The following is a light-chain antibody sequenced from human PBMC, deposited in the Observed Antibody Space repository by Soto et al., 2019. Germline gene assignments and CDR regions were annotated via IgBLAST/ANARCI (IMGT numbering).Light chain of an antibody. Sequence: DIQMTPSPSTLSASVGDRVTITCRASQSISSWLAWYQQKPGKAPKLLIYKASSLESGVPSRFSGSGSGTEFTLTISSLQPDDVATYYCQKYNSAPLTFGQGTRLEI. CDR3: QKYNSAPLT. CDR1: QSISSW. V-gene: IGKV1-5*03. CDR2: KAS. J-gene: IGKJ5*01.